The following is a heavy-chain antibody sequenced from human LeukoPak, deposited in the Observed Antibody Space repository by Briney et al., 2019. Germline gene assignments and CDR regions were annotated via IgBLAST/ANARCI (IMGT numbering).Heavy chain of an antibody. CDR2: IGGSIGST. Sequence: GGSLRLSCAASGFTFDDYAMHWVRQGPGKGLEWVSAIGGSIGSTFYTDSVKGRFTISRDNSKNTLSLQMNSLRVEDTAVYYCVKDFVVVPGLVNYFDYWGQGTLVTVSS. CDR3: VKDFVVVPGLVNYFDY. J-gene: IGHJ4*02. V-gene: IGHV3-23*01. CDR1: GFTFDDYA. D-gene: IGHD2-2*01.